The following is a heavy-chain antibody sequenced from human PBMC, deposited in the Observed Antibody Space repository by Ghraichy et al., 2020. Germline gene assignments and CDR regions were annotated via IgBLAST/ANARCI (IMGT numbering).Heavy chain of an antibody. D-gene: IGHD4-17*01. CDR3: ARTTVTPGGFDY. Sequence: SETLSLTCAVSGYSISSGYYWGWIRQPPGKGLEWIGSIYHSGSTYYNPSLKSRVTISVDTSKNQFSLKLSSVTAADTAVYYCARTTVTPGGFDYWGQGTLVTVSS. V-gene: IGHV4-38-2*01. J-gene: IGHJ4*02. CDR1: GYSISSGYY. CDR2: IYHSGST.